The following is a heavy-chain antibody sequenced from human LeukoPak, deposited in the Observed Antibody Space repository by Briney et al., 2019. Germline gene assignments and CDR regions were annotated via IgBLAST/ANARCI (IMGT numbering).Heavy chain of an antibody. CDR2: ISGSGGST. CDR1: GFTFSSYA. Sequence: GGSLRLSCAASGFTFSSYAMSWVRQAPGKGLEWVSAISGSGGSTYYADSVKGRFTISRDNSKNTVYLQMDSLRVEDTAVYYCAKSACSSTGCYSNYWGQGTLVTVSS. J-gene: IGHJ4*02. V-gene: IGHV3-23*01. CDR3: AKSACSSTGCYSNY. D-gene: IGHD2-2*01.